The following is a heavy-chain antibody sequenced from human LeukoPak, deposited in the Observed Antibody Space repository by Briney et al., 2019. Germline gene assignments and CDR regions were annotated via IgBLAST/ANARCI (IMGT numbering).Heavy chain of an antibody. V-gene: IGHV3-48*01. J-gene: IGHJ4*02. CDR3: TKGDGGYYLIDY. CDR2: ISSSSSTI. CDR1: GFTFSSYS. D-gene: IGHD3-22*01. Sequence: GGSLRLSCAASGFTFSSYSMNWVRQAPGKGLERVSYISSSSSTIYYADSVKGRFTISRDNSKNAVFLQMNSLRADDTAIYYCTKGDGGYYLIDYWGQGTLATVSS.